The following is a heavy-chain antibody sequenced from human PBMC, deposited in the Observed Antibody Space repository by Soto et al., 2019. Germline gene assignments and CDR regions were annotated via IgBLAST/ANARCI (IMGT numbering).Heavy chain of an antibody. Sequence: LSLTCAVYGGSFSGYYWSWIRQPPGKGLEWIGEINHSGSTNYNPSLKSRVTISVDTSKNQFSLKLSSVTAADTAVYYCARKEGWLVPAAIRNWFDPWGQGTLVTVSS. J-gene: IGHJ5*02. CDR1: GGSFSGYY. D-gene: IGHD2-2*02. CDR3: ARKEGWLVPAAIRNWFDP. V-gene: IGHV4-34*01. CDR2: INHSGST.